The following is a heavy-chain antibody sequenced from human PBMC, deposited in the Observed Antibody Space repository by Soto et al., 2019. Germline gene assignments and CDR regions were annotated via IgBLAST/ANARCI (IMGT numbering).Heavy chain of an antibody. Sequence: ASVKVSCKASGYTFTSYAMHWVRQAPGQRLEWMGWINAGNGNTKYSQKFQGRVTITRDTSASTAYMELSSLRSEDTAVYYCARDLYDCSGDSCYSGWFDPWGQGTLVTVSS. D-gene: IGHD2-15*01. CDR3: ARDLYDCSGDSCYSGWFDP. CDR2: INAGNGNT. CDR1: GYTFTSYA. J-gene: IGHJ5*02. V-gene: IGHV1-3*01.